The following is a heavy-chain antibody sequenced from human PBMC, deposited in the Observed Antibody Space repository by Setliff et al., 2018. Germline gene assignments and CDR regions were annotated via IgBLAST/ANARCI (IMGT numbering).Heavy chain of an antibody. D-gene: IGHD1-26*01. J-gene: IGHJ6*02. CDR2: VNDSGSA. Sequence: SETLSLTCDVFGGSFSGYFWAWIRQSPGEGLEWIGDVNDSGSANYKPSLKSRLTISRDTSKNQFSLKLSSVTAADTAVYYWAREVPGGGRYYYYYGMDVWGQGTTVTVSS. CDR1: GGSFSGYF. V-gene: IGHV4-34*01. CDR3: AREVPGGGRYYYYYGMDV.